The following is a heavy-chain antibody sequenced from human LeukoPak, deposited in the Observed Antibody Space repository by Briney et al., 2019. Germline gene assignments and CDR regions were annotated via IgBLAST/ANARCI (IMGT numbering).Heavy chain of an antibody. J-gene: IGHJ3*02. D-gene: IGHD3-9*01. Sequence: ASVKVSCKASGYTFTGYYMHWVREAPGQGLEWMGWINPNSGGTNYAQKFQGRVTLTRDTSISTAYMELSRLRSDDTAVYYCARGRVNFDWLQNDAFDIWGQGTMVTVSS. V-gene: IGHV1-2*02. CDR1: GYTFTGYY. CDR2: INPNSGGT. CDR3: ARGRVNFDWLQNDAFDI.